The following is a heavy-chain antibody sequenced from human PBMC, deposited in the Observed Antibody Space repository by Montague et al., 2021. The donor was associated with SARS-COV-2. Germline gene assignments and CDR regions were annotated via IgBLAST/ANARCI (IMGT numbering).Heavy chain of an antibody. D-gene: IGHD6-13*01. J-gene: IGHJ4*02. CDR1: GDSISSSYW. Sequence: SETLSLTCAVSGDSISSSYWWNWVRQSPGKGLEWIGEIFHSGTTNYNPSLKSRITISVDKSRNQFSLRLSSVTAADTAIYYRASWSESDSWYQASLDYWGRGTLITVSS. CDR2: IFHSGTT. CDR3: ASWSESDSWYQASLDY. V-gene: IGHV4-4*02.